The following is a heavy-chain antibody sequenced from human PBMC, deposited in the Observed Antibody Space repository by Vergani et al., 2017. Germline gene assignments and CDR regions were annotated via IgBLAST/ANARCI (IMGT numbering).Heavy chain of an antibody. V-gene: IGHV4-38-2*02. CDR3: ARVASIAARPPFDY. CDR2: IYHSGRT. J-gene: IGHJ4*02. D-gene: IGHD6-6*01. CDR1: GYSISSGYY. Sequence: QVQLQESGPGLVKPSETLSLTCTVSGYSISSGYYWGWIRQPPGKGLEWIGSIYHSGRTYYNPSLKSRVTISVDTSKNQFSLKLSSVTAADTAVYYCARVASIAARPPFDYWGQGTLVTVSS.